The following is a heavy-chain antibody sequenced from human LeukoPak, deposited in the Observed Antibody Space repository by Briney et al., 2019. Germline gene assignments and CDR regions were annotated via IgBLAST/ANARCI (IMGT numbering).Heavy chain of an antibody. CDR1: GGSISSGDYY. CDR2: IYYSGST. D-gene: IGHD1-1*01. CDR3: ARESRILLERLSIDY. V-gene: IGHV4-30-4*08. J-gene: IGHJ4*02. Sequence: SQTLSLTCTVSGGSISSGDYYWSWIRQPPGKGLEWIGYIYYSGSTYYNPSLKSRVTISVDTSKNQFSLKLTSVTAADTAMYYCARESRILLERLSIDYWGQGTLVTVSS.